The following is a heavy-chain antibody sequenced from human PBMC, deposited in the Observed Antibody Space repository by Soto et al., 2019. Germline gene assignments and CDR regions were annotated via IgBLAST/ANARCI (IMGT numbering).Heavy chain of an antibody. D-gene: IGHD5-12*01. CDR2: INPNSGGT. CDR3: ARDPGYSGYDSRAFDI. Sequence: ASVKVSCKASGYTFTGYYMHWVRQAPGQGLEWMGWINPNSGGTNYAQKFQGWVTMTRDTSISTAYMELSRLRSDDTAVYYCARDPGYSGYDSRAFDIWGQGTLVTVSS. V-gene: IGHV1-2*04. CDR1: GYTFTGYY. J-gene: IGHJ3*02.